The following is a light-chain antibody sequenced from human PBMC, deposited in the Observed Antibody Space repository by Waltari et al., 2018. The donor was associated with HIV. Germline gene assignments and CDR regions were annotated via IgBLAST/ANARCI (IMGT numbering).Light chain of an antibody. CDR2: ATS. J-gene: IGKJ5*01. Sequence: EIVLTQSPGTLSLSAGERATLSCRASQTVDTDYLAWYQQKPGQTPRHLIYATSSRATGIPDRFSGSGSGTDFTLAISRLEPEDSAVYYCQQYGNSLITFGQGTRLEI. CDR3: QQYGNSLIT. V-gene: IGKV3-20*01. CDR1: QTVDTDY.